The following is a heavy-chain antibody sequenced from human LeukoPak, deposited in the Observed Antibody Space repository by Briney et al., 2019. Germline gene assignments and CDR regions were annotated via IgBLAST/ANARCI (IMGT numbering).Heavy chain of an antibody. CDR2: IYTSGST. J-gene: IGHJ6*03. V-gene: IGHV4-61*02. CDR1: GGSISSGSYY. Sequence: SETLSLTCTVSGGSISSGSYYWSWIRQPAGKGLEWIGRIYTSGSTCYNPSLKSRVTISVDTSKSQLSLNLSSVTAADTAVYYCARASSSYFYYMDVWGKGTTVTISS. D-gene: IGHD6-13*01. CDR3: ARASSSYFYYMDV.